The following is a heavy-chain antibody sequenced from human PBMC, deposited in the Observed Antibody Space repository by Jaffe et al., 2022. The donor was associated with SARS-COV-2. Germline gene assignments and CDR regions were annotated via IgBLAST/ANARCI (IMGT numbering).Heavy chain of an antibody. CDR3: ARANRGYCSSTSCPQWGFDY. D-gene: IGHD2-2*01. CDR1: GYTFTSYA. V-gene: IGHV1-3*01. Sequence: QVQLVQSGAEVKKPGASVKVSCKASGYTFTSYAMHWVRQAPGQRLEWMGWINAGNGNTKYSQKFQGRVTITRDTSASTAYMELSSLRSEDTAVYYCARANRGYCSSTSCPQWGFDYWGQGTLVTVSS. CDR2: INAGNGNT. J-gene: IGHJ4*02.